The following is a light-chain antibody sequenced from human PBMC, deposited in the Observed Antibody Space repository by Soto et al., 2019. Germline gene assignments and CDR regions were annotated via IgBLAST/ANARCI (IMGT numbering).Light chain of an antibody. CDR2: GAS. CDR1: QSVSNTY. Sequence: EIVLTQSPGTLSLSPGERATLSCRASQSVSNTYLAWYQQKPGQAPRLLIYGASNRATGIPARFSGGGSGTDFTLTISSLEPEDFAVYYCQQRGNWPRTFGQGTKVDIK. J-gene: IGKJ1*01. CDR3: QQRGNWPRT. V-gene: IGKV3-11*01.